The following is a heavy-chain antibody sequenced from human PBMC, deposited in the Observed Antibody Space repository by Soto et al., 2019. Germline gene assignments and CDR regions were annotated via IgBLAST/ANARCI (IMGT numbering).Heavy chain of an antibody. CDR1: GFTFSSYG. CDR2: ISYDGSNK. V-gene: IGHV3-30*18. D-gene: IGHD3-3*01. Sequence: GGSLRLSCAASGFTFSSYGMHWVRQAPGKGLEWVAVISYDGSNKYYADSVKGRFTISRDNSKNTLYLQMNSLRAEDTAVYYCAKVLNYDFWSGYYYYYYGMDVWGQGTTGTVS. CDR3: AKVLNYDFWSGYYYYYYGMDV. J-gene: IGHJ6*02.